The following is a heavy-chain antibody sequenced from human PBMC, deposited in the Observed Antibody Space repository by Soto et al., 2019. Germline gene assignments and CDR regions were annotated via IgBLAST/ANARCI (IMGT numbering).Heavy chain of an antibody. Sequence: QITLKESGPTLVKPTQTLTLTCTFSGFSVSTSGEGVAWIRQPPGMALEWLALIYWDGDERYSPFLQSRVTITKDPSKNQVVPTMTNMDPVDTATYYCAHKGGRGAAMDVWGQGTTVTVSS. V-gene: IGHV2-5*02. CDR1: GFSVSTSGEG. D-gene: IGHD2-15*01. J-gene: IGHJ6*02. CDR2: IYWDGDE. CDR3: AHKGGRGAAMDV.